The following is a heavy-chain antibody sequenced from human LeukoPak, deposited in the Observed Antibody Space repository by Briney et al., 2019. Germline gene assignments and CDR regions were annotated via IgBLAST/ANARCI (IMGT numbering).Heavy chain of an antibody. J-gene: IGHJ4*02. CDR1: GGSISNTNYY. CDR3: AREEYSSDWYGHDS. Sequence: SETLSLTCTVSGGSISNTNYYWAWIRQPPGRGLEWIGSIYYTGTAFDNPSLKSRVTLSVDTSKNQFSLRLTSVTAADTAFYYCAREEYSSDWYGHDSWGQGTLVTVSS. D-gene: IGHD6-13*01. CDR2: IYYTGTA. V-gene: IGHV4-39*07.